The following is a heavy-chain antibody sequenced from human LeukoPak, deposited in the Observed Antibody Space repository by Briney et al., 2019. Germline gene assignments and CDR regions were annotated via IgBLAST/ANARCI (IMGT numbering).Heavy chain of an antibody. V-gene: IGHV1-2*02. CDR2: INPNSGGT. CDR3: AGEYCSSTSCRVDY. Sequence: ASVKVSCKASGYTFTGYYMHWLRQAPGQGLEWMGWINPNSGGTNYAQKFQGRVTMTRDTSISTAYMELSRLRSDDTAVYYCAGEYCSSTSCRVDYWGQGTLVTVSS. D-gene: IGHD2-2*01. CDR1: GYTFTGYY. J-gene: IGHJ4*02.